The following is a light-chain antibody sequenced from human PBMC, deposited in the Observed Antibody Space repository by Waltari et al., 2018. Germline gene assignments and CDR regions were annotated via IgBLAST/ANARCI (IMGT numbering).Light chain of an antibody. J-gene: IGLJ3*02. V-gene: IGLV1-40*01. CDR3: QSYDISLNGWV. CDR1: TSNIGTGYE. Sequence: QSVLTQPPSASGAPGQRVTISCTGNTSNIGTGYELHWYQQFPGTAPSLLIFDNSNRPSGVPDRFSGSKSGTSASLAITGLQAEDEADYYCQSYDISLNGWVFGGGTKLTVL. CDR2: DNS.